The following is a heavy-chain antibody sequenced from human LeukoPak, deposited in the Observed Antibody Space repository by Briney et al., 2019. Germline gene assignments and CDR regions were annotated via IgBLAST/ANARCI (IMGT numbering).Heavy chain of an antibody. D-gene: IGHD2-2*01. Sequence: PGGSLRLSCAASGFTFDDYAMSWVRQDPGKGLEWVSSILRNGGDTRYAESLKGRFTISRDNAKNSLYLQMDSLRAEDTALYYCARTQIGYCSGTRCTLYYFDYWGLGTLVTVSS. J-gene: IGHJ4*02. CDR1: GFTFDDYA. V-gene: IGHV3-20*04. CDR3: ARTQIGYCSGTRCTLYYFDY. CDR2: ILRNGGDT.